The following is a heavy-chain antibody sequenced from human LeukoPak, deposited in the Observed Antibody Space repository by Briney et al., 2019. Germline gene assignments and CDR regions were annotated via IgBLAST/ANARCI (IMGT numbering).Heavy chain of an antibody. CDR3: ARGYCSGTSCQLYFQH. J-gene: IGHJ1*01. V-gene: IGHV4-34*01. CDR1: GGSFSGYY. D-gene: IGHD2-2*01. CDR2: INHSGST. Sequence: SETLSLTCAVVGGSFSGYYWSWGRQPPGKGLELMGEINHSGSTNFNPSLNSRVIISVDTSKNQLSLKLSSVTAADTAISYCARGYCSGTSCQLYFQHWGQGTLVTVSS.